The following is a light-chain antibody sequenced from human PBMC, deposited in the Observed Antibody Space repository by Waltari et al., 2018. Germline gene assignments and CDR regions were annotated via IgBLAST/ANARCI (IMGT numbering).Light chain of an antibody. CDR3: SSYTSSSTWV. J-gene: IGLJ2*01. V-gene: IGLV2-18*02. CDR1: NSDVAIFGR. CDR2: EVS. Sequence: QSALTQPPSVSGSPGQSVIISCTGANSDVAIFGRFSRYQQSPGTAPRLLIYEVSNRPAGVPDRLSGSQSCNTASLPISGLQAEDEADYYCSSYTSSSTWVFGGGTKLTVL.